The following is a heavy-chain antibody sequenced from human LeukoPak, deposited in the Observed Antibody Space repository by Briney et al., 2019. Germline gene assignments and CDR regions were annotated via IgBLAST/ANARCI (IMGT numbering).Heavy chain of an antibody. V-gene: IGHV3-21*01. D-gene: IGHD3-22*01. Sequence: GGSLRLSCAASGFTFSSYSMNWVRQAPGKGLEWVSFISSSSSYIYYADSVKGRFTISRDNAKNSLYLQMNSLRAEDTAVYYCARDKHDSSGYYKQPTFYFDYWGQGTLVTVSS. J-gene: IGHJ4*02. CDR2: ISSSSSYI. CDR1: GFTFSSYS. CDR3: ARDKHDSSGYYKQPTFYFDY.